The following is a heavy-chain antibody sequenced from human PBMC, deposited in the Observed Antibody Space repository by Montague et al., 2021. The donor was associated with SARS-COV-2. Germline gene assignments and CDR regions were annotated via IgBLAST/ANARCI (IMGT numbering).Heavy chain of an antibody. CDR3: ARRVTGTTVRYYYYGMDV. V-gene: IGHV4-39*01. CDR1: GGSISSSSYY. CDR2: IYYSGST. D-gene: IGHD1-20*01. J-gene: IGHJ6*02. Sequence: SETLSLTCTVSGGSISSSSYYWGWIRQPPGKGLEWIGCIYYSGSTYYNPSLKSRVTISVDTSKNQFSLKLSSVTAADTAVYYCARRVTGTTVRYYYYGMDVWGQGTTVTVSS.